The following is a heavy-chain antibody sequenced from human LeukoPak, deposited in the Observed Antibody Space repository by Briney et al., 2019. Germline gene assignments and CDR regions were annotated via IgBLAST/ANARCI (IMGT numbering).Heavy chain of an antibody. D-gene: IGHD3-3*01. CDR1: GFTFSSYG. CDR2: IRYDGSNK. V-gene: IGHV3-30*02. Sequence: SGGSLRLSCAASGFTFSSYGMHWVRQAPGKGLEWVAFIRYDGSNKYYADSVKGRFTISRDNSKNTLYLQMNSLRAEDTAVYYCAKDMYYDFWSGYPDYWGQGTLVTVSS. J-gene: IGHJ4*02. CDR3: AKDMYYDFWSGYPDY.